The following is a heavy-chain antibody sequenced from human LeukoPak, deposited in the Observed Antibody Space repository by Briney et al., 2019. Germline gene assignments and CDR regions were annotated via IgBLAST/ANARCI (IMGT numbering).Heavy chain of an antibody. Sequence: GGSLRLSCAVSGVTLSNYGMSWVRQAPGKGLEWVAGISDSGGRTNYADSVKGRFTISRDNPKNTLYLQMNSLGAEDTAVYFCAKRGVVIRVILVGFHKEAYYFDSWGQGALVTVSS. CDR3: AKRGVVIRVILVGFHKEAYYFDS. CDR2: ISDSGGRT. CDR1: GVTLSNYG. D-gene: IGHD3-22*01. V-gene: IGHV3-23*01. J-gene: IGHJ4*02.